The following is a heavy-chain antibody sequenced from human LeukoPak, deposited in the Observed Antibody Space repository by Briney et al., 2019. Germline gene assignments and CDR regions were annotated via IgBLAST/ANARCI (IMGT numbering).Heavy chain of an antibody. CDR2: INNDGSST. J-gene: IGHJ3*01. CDR1: GFTFSSNW. V-gene: IGHV3-74*01. CDR3: ARVSSDSDDAFDL. D-gene: IGHD3-10*01. Sequence: PGGSLRLSCAASGFTFSSNWMHWVRQAPGKGLVWVSRINNDGSSTGYADSVKGRFTISRDNAKNSLYLQMNSLRAEDTAVYYCARVSSDSDDAFDLWGQGTMVTVSS.